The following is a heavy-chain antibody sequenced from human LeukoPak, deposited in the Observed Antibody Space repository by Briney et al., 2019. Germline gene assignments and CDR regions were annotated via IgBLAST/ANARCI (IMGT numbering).Heavy chain of an antibody. J-gene: IGHJ6*03. CDR3: ASLQYNWNYFYFYMDA. D-gene: IGHD1-20*01. CDR2: IYYSGST. V-gene: IGHV4-39*01. Sequence: PSETLSLTCSVSGGSISSSSYYWGWIRQAPGKGLEWIGSIYYSGSTYYNPSLKSRVTISVDTSKNQFSLKLSSVTAADTAVYYCASLQYNWNYFYFYMDAWGKGTTVTVSS. CDR1: GGSISSSSYY.